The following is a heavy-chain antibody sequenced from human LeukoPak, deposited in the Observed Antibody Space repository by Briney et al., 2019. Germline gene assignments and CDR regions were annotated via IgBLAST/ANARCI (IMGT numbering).Heavy chain of an antibody. CDR3: VGNYYDSSGLDY. D-gene: IGHD3-22*01. J-gene: IGHJ4*02. V-gene: IGHV3-21*01. CDR2: LSSSGAYI. CDR1: GFTFSTYG. Sequence: PGGSLRFSCAASGFTFSTYGMNWVRQAAGKGLECVSSLSSSGAYIYYADSVKGRFTISRDNAKKSMYLQMNSLRAEDTPIYYSVGNYYDSSGLDYWGQGTLVTVSS.